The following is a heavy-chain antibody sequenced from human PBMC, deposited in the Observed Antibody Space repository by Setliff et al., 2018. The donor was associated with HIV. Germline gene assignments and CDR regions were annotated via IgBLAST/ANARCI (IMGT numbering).Heavy chain of an antibody. Sequence: TLSLTCTVSGGSISSSSYYWGWIRQPPGKGLEWIGSIYYSGSTNYNPSLKSLVTISLDTSKNQFSLTLTSVTAADTAVYYCARAPYVSGSFGWFDPWGQGTLVTVSS. CDR3: ARAPYVSGSFGWFDP. J-gene: IGHJ5*02. CDR1: GGSISSSSYY. D-gene: IGHD3-10*01. V-gene: IGHV4-39*07. CDR2: IYYSGST.